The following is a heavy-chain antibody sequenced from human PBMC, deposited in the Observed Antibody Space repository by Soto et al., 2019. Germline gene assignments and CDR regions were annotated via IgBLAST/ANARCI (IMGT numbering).Heavy chain of an antibody. CDR2: ISYDGNNK. CDR3: AKSRYSGYDFKYYYYYGMDV. J-gene: IGHJ6*02. D-gene: IGHD5-12*01. V-gene: IGHV3-30*18. Sequence: GGSLRLSCAASGFPFSTHGMHRVRQAPGKGLEWVAVISYDGNNKYYADSVEGPFTISRDNSKNTLYLQMNSLRAEDTAVYYCAKSRYSGYDFKYYYYYGMDVWGQGTTVNVSS. CDR1: GFPFSTHG.